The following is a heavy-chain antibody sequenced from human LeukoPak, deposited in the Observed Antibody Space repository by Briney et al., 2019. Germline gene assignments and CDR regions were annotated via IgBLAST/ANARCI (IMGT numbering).Heavy chain of an antibody. CDR3: ARDRDSGSYYFDY. J-gene: IGHJ4*02. CDR2: IKQDGSEK. Sequence: PGGSLRLSCAASGFTFSSYWMSWVRQAPGKGLEWVANIKQDGSEKYYVDSVKGRFTISRDNAKNSLYLQMNSLRAEDTAVYYCARDRDSGSYYFDYWGQGTLVTVSS. V-gene: IGHV3-7*01. D-gene: IGHD1-26*01. CDR1: GFTFSSYW.